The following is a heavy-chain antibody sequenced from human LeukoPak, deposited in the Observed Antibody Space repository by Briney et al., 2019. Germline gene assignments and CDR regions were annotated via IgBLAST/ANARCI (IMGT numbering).Heavy chain of an antibody. Sequence: GGSLRLSCAASGLTVSINYMXWVRXAPGKXLXXVSXLYSGGGTFYTDSVKDRFTISRDNFKTTLYLQMNSLRAEDTAVYYCARGVTSYYKDPFGDWGQGTLVIVSS. D-gene: IGHD1-26*01. J-gene: IGHJ4*02. CDR1: GLTVSINY. V-gene: IGHV3-66*01. CDR3: ARGVTSYYKDPFGD. CDR2: LYSGGGT.